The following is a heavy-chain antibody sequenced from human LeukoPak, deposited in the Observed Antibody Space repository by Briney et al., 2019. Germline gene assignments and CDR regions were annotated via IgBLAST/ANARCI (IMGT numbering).Heavy chain of an antibody. CDR3: ARGRSGSYFYLGVVKNWFDS. D-gene: IGHD6-13*01. V-gene: IGHV1-24*01. CDR2: FNFEDGET. CDR1: GYTLSGLS. J-gene: IGHJ5*01. Sequence: GASVKVSCKASGYTLSGLSIHWVRQAPGKGFEWLGGFNFEDGETIFAQKFQGRVTMTEDSSTNTPYLEVNSLHSDDTATYFCARGRSGSYFYLGVVKNWFDSWGQGTLVTVSS.